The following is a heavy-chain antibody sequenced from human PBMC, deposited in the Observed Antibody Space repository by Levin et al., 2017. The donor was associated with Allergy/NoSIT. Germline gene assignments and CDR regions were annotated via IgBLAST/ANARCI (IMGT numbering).Heavy chain of an antibody. J-gene: IGHJ5*02. V-gene: IGHV4-59*01. CDR3: ARDADCSGGSCAFDP. D-gene: IGHD2-15*01. CDR1: GGSISSYY. CDR2: IYYSGST. Sequence: SQTLSLTCTVSGGSISSYYWSWIRQPPGKGLEWIGYIYYSGSTNYNPSLKSRVTISVDTSKNQFSLKLSSVTAADTAVYYCARDADCSGGSCAFDPWGQGTLVTVSS.